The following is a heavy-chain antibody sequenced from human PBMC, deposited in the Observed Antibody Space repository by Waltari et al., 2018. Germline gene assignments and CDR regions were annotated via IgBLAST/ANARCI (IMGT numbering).Heavy chain of an antibody. CDR1: GLNFSTYA. J-gene: IGHJ6*03. Sequence: EVQVVEAGGGLLLPGGSLRLSCEASGLNFSTYASPWVRQAPGRGLEWISSIDNSGSTMYYADSVKGRFTISRDNAKSSLFLQMNSLRAEDTAVYYCARPSTEYYYYYYYMDVWGKGTTVTVS. CDR2: IDNSGSTM. CDR3: ARPSTEYYYYYYYMDV. V-gene: IGHV3-48*03.